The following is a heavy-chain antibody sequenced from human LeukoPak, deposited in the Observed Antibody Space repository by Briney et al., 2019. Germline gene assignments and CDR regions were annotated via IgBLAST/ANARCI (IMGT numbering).Heavy chain of an antibody. Sequence: SVKVSCKASGGTFGTYAVNWVRQAPGQGLEWMGGIIPLFGTANYAQKLQGRVTMTTDTSTSTAYMELRSLRSDDTAVYYCARSGCSSTSCYGWFDPWGQGTLVTVSS. CDR1: GGTFGTYA. CDR2: IIPLFGTA. CDR3: ARSGCSSTSCYGWFDP. D-gene: IGHD2-2*01. V-gene: IGHV1-69*05. J-gene: IGHJ5*02.